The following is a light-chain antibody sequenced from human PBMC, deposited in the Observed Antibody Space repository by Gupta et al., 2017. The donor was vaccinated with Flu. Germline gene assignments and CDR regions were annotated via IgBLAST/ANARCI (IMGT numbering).Light chain of an antibody. V-gene: IGKV1-5*03. J-gene: IGKJ4*01. CDR2: KAS. CDR1: QSIRGW. CDR3: QQYDSYSLT. Sequence: GDRVTSTCRASQSIRGWLAWYQRKPGKAPNLLIYKASSLASGVPSMFSGSGSGTEFTLTINSLQPDDFATYYRQQYDSYSLTFGGGTEVEIK.